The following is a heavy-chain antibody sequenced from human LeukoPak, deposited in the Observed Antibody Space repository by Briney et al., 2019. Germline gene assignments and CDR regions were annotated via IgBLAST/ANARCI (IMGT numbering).Heavy chain of an antibody. Sequence: PSETLSLTCAVYGGSFSGYYWSWIRQPPGKGLEWIGEINHSGSTNYNPSLKSRVTISVDTSKNQFSLKLSSVTAADTAVYYCARDRPYYGSGSYYYGSQKYFDYWGQGTLVTVSS. D-gene: IGHD3-10*01. V-gene: IGHV4-34*01. J-gene: IGHJ4*02. CDR1: GGSFSGYY. CDR2: INHSGST. CDR3: ARDRPYYGSGSYYYGSQKYFDY.